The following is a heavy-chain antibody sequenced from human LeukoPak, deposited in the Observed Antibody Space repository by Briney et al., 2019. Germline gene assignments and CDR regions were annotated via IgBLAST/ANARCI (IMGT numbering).Heavy chain of an antibody. Sequence: QPGGSLRLSCAASGFTFSSYDMHWVRQATGKGLEWVSAIGIAGDTYYPGSVKGRFTISRENAKNSLYLQMNSLRAGDTAVYYCARGGPAVRGVFPFDYWGQGTLVTVSS. D-gene: IGHD3-10*01. CDR2: IGIAGDT. J-gene: IGHJ4*02. CDR3: ARGGPAVRGVFPFDY. CDR1: GFTFSSYD. V-gene: IGHV3-13*01.